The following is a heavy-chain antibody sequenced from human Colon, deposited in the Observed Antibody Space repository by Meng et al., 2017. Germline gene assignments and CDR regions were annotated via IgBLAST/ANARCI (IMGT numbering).Heavy chain of an antibody. D-gene: IGHD1-1*01. CDR3: ARVGTARPFDY. J-gene: IGHJ4*02. V-gene: IGHV3-21*01. Sequence: EVQLVESGGGLVKLGVSLRVTCEASGFTFSRYAINWVRQAPGEGLEWVASITSSSNYIHYSDSVKGRFTVSRDNARNSSYLQMDSLRAEDTAVYYCARVGTARPFDYWGQGTLVTVSS. CDR1: GFTFSRYA. CDR2: ITSSSNYI.